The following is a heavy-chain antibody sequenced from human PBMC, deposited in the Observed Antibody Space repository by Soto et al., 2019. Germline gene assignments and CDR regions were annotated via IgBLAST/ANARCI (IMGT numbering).Heavy chain of an antibody. V-gene: IGHV3-23*01. Sequence: PGGSLVLCCTASVFTFSDYAMTWVRQAPGKGLEWVSTISGGSSVTYYGDSVKGRFTISRDNAKKTLFLQLNRLSAEDTATYYCAKVLSKNYYYPFDFWGQGTKVTVSS. J-gene: IGHJ4*02. CDR1: VFTFSDYA. D-gene: IGHD3-10*01. CDR2: ISGGSSVT. CDR3: AKVLSKNYYYPFDF.